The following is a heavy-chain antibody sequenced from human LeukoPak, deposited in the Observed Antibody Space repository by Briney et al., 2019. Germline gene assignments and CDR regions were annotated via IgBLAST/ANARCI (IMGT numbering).Heavy chain of an antibody. Sequence: PGGSLRLSCAASGFTFSEYGMHWIRQAPGKGLEWVTFISYDGSNKYYADSVKGRFTISRDNSKNTLYLQMNSLRAEDTAVYYCARERGYFSSWYPPDYWGQGTLVTVSS. V-gene: IGHV3-30*03. CDR2: ISYDGSNK. D-gene: IGHD6-13*01. J-gene: IGHJ4*02. CDR1: GFTFSEYG. CDR3: ARERGYFSSWYPPDY.